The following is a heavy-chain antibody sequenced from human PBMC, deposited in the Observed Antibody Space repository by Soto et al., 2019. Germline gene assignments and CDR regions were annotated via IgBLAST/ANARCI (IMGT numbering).Heavy chain of an antibody. CDR1: GFTFTTFA. Sequence: QVQLVDSGGGVVQPGKSLRLSCVASGFTFTTFAMHWVRQAPGKGLEWVAAISANGYNQFYAHSVKGRFTISRDDSRNTVKQQLNSVRLDDTVDYYCVRDTAGDCSGVTCYGPLQHGGQGTLVTVSS. CDR2: ISANGYNQ. V-gene: IGHV3-30*04. CDR3: VRDTAGDCSGVTCYGPLQH. D-gene: IGHD2-2*01. J-gene: IGHJ1*01.